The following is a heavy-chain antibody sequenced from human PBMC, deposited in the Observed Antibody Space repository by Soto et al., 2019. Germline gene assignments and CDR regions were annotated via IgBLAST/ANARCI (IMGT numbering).Heavy chain of an antibody. J-gene: IGHJ6*02. CDR3: ARVVGATITNYYYYGMDV. Sequence: ASVKVSCKASGGTFSSYTISWVRQAPGQGLEWMGRIIPILGIANYAQKFQGRVTITADKSTSTAYMELSSLRSEDTAVYYCARVVGATITNYYYYGMDVWGQGTTVTVSS. V-gene: IGHV1-69*02. CDR1: GGTFSSYT. CDR2: IIPILGIA. D-gene: IGHD5-12*01.